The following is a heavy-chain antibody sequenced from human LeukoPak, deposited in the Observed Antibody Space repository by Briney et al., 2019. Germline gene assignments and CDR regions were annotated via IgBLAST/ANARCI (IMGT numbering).Heavy chain of an antibody. CDR2: IKQDGSER. J-gene: IGHJ3*02. CDR3: AKLVIVVETVYDAFDI. D-gene: IGHD3-22*01. CDR1: GFTFSSYW. Sequence: GGSLRLSCAASGFTFSSYWMSWVRQAPGKGLEWVANIKQDGSERYYVDCVKVRFTISRDNAKNSVYLQMNSLRGEDTAVYYCAKLVIVVETVYDAFDIWGQGTMVTVSS. V-gene: IGHV3-7*01.